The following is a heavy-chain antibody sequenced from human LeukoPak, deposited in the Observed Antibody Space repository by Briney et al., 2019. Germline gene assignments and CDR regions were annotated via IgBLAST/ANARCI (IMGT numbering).Heavy chain of an antibody. D-gene: IGHD3-10*01. CDR1: GGSISSYY. Sequence: PSETLSLTCTVSGGSISSYYWSWIRQPPGKGLEWIGYIYYSGSTNYNPSLKSRVTISVDTSKNQFSLKLSSVTAADTAVYYCARDDYYGSGSYPDWGQGTLVTVSS. CDR2: IYYSGST. V-gene: IGHV4-59*01. CDR3: ARDDYYGSGSYPD. J-gene: IGHJ1*01.